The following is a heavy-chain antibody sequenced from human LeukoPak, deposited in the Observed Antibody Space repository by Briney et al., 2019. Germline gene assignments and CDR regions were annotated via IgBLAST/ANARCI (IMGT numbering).Heavy chain of an antibody. CDR3: ARGALVGATDDTFDI. CDR1: GFTFSSYS. D-gene: IGHD1-26*01. V-gene: IGHV3-21*01. CDR2: ISSSSSYI. Sequence: VGSLRLSCAASGFTFSSYSMNWVRQAPGKGLEWVSSISSSSSYIYYADSVKGRFTISGDNAKNSLYLQMNSLRAEDTAVYYCARGALVGATDDTFDIWGQGTMVTVSS. J-gene: IGHJ3*02.